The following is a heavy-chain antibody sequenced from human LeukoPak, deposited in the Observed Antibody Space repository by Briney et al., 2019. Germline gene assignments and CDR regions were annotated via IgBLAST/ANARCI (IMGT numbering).Heavy chain of an antibody. CDR2: INPSGGST. J-gene: IGHJ4*02. CDR3: AREKGAYYYDSSGFHFDY. CDR1: GYTFTSYY. D-gene: IGHD3-22*01. Sequence: GASVTVSCKASGYTFTSYYMHWVRQAPGQGLEWMGIINPSGGSTSYAQKFQGRVTMTRDTSTSTVYMELSSLRSEDTAVYYCAREKGAYYYDSSGFHFDYWGQGTLVTVSS. V-gene: IGHV1-46*01.